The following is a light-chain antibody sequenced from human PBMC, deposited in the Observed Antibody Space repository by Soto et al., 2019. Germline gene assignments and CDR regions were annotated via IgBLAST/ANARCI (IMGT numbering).Light chain of an antibody. CDR3: QQYSDWPPT. Sequence: EIVVTQSPATLSVSPGERAPLSCRASQSVSSNLAWYQQKPGQAPRLLINGASTRATGIPARFSGSGSGTEFSLTISSLQSEDFAVYYCQQYSDWPPTFGQGTKVDIK. CDR2: GAS. V-gene: IGKV3-15*01. J-gene: IGKJ1*01. CDR1: QSVSSN.